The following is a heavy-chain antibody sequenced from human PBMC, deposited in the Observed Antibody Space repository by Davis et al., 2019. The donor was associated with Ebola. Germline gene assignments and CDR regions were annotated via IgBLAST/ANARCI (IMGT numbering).Heavy chain of an antibody. J-gene: IGHJ4*02. V-gene: IGHV3-73*01. CDR2: IRSKANSYAT. Sequence: PGGSLRLSCAASGFTFSGSAMYWVRQASGKGLEWVGRIRSKANSYATAYAASVKGRFTISRDDSKNTAYLQMNSLKTEDTAVYYCTSAQQLVDYWGQGTLVTVSS. CDR3: TSAQQLVDY. CDR1: GFTFSGSA. D-gene: IGHD6-13*01.